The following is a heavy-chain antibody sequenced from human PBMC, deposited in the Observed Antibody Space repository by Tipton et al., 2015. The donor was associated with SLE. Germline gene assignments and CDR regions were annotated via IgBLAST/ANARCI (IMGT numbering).Heavy chain of an antibody. CDR2: ISGSGDST. CDR1: GFTFNNYA. J-gene: IGHJ4*02. CDR3: VREMRAAAGRGAFDI. Sequence: SLRLSCTASGFTFNNYAMNWVRQAPGKGLEWVSGISGSGDSTYSGDSVKGRFTISRDNSKKTLYLQMNSLRIEDTAVYYCVREMRAAAGRGAFDIWGQGTLVTVSS. V-gene: IGHV3-23*01. D-gene: IGHD6-13*01.